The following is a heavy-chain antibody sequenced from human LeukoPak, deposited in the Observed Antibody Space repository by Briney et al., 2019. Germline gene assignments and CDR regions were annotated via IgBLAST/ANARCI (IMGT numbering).Heavy chain of an antibody. V-gene: IGHV5-10-1*01. D-gene: IGHD3-22*01. CDR3: VRARYDSSGPDY. J-gene: IGHJ4*02. Sequence: GGALEISCQGSGGNFTSYWISWVRQVPGKGLEWMGRIDPSDSYTNYSPSFQGHVTISADKSISTAYLQWSSLKASDTAMYYCVRARYDSSGPDYWGQGTLVTVSS. CDR2: IDPSDSYT. CDR1: GGNFTSYW.